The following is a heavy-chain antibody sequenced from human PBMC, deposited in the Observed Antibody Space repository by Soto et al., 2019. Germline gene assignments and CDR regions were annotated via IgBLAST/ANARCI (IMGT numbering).Heavy chain of an antibody. CDR3: ARDGGRHSGGIDY. V-gene: IGHV1-69*01. J-gene: IGHJ4*02. CDR2: IIPIFGTA. Sequence: QVQLVQSGAEVKKPGSSVKVSCKASGGTFSSYSINWVRQAPGQGLEWMGEIIPIFGTANYAQKFQGRVTITADESTSTAYMELSSLRSEGTAVYYCARDGGRHSGGIDYWGQGTLVNVSS. CDR1: GGTFSSYS. D-gene: IGHD1-26*01.